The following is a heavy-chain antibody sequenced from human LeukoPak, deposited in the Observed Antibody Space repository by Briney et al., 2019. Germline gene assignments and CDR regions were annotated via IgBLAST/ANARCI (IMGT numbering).Heavy chain of an antibody. Sequence: ASVKVSCKASGYTFTGYYMHWVRQAPGQGREWMGWINPNSGGTNYAQKFQGRVTMTRDTSISTAYMELRSLRSDDTAVYYCARDPRITMVRGVMGDAFDIWGQGTMVTVSS. CDR2: INPNSGGT. J-gene: IGHJ3*02. CDR3: ARDPRITMVRGVMGDAFDI. D-gene: IGHD3-10*01. CDR1: GYTFTGYY. V-gene: IGHV1-2*02.